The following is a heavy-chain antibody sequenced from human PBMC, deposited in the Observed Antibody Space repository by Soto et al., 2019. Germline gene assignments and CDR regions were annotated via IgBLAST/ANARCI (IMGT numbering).Heavy chain of an antibody. CDR2: IYSGGST. D-gene: IGHD5-18*01. CDR3: ARHGYNYGGGYFDY. V-gene: IGHV3-66*04. CDR1: GVTVSSNY. J-gene: IGHJ4*02. Sequence: EVQLVESGGGLVQPGGSLRLSCAASGVTVSSNYMSWVRQAPGKGLEWVSVIYSGGSTYYADSVKGRFTISRDNSKSKLYLQMNSLRAEDRAVYYCARHGYNYGGGYFDYWGQGTLVTVSS.